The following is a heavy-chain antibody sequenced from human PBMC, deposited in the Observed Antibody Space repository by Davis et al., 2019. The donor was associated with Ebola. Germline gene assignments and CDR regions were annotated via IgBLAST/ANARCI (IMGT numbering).Heavy chain of an antibody. Sequence: PGGSLRLSCTASGFTSSCSAMNSVRQAPVKGLEWVAGIASSSTGTHYADSVKGRFTISRDDSKSRLYLQMDSLRAEDTALYYCAKDLFWWSESDVWGQGTTVTVSS. CDR2: IASSSTGT. CDR1: GFTSSCSA. J-gene: IGHJ6*02. D-gene: IGHD2-8*02. CDR3: AKDLFWWSESDV. V-gene: IGHV3-23*01.